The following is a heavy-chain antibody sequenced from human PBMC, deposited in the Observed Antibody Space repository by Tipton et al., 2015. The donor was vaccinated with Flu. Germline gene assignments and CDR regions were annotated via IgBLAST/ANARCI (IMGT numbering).Heavy chain of an antibody. V-gene: IGHV4-38-2*01. CDR2: IHHTGTT. J-gene: IGHJ5*02. CDR3: ARRDYSNYVSDPKSWFDP. Sequence: GEALASDYYWGWIRQPPGRGLEWIGNIHHTGTTYYNPSLRSRVSIIRDRSKNHFSLKLRFVTAADTAVYYCARRDYSNYVSDPKSWFDPWGQGTLVAVSS. D-gene: IGHD4-11*01. CDR1: GEALASDYY.